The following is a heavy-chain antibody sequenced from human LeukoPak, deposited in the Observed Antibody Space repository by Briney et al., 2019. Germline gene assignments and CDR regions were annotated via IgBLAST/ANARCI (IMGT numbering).Heavy chain of an antibody. CDR3: ARIMNYGAYLYYGLDV. CDR1: GASISGYY. CDR2: IYHTGST. Sequence: SETLSLTCTVSGASISGYYWSWIRQPPGKGLEWIGYIYHTGSTNYNPSLKSRVTLSLDTSRKQLSLKLSSVTAADTAVYYCARIMNYGAYLYYGLDVWGQGTTVTVSS. D-gene: IGHD4-17*01. V-gene: IGHV4-59*01. J-gene: IGHJ6*02.